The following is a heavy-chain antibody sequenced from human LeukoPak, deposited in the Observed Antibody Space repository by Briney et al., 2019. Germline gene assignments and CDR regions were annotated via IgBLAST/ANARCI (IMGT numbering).Heavy chain of an antibody. CDR2: IKQDGSEK. J-gene: IGHJ4*02. CDR1: GFTFTTYW. V-gene: IGHV3-7*01. D-gene: IGHD2-21*02. Sequence: GGSLRLSCAASGFTFTTYWIHWVRQAPGKGLEWVANIKQDGSEKYHVDSVKGRFTISRDNGKNSVYLQMNSLRAEDTAVYYCARDGGHGGDLDYWGQGTLVTVSS. CDR3: ARDGGHGGDLDY.